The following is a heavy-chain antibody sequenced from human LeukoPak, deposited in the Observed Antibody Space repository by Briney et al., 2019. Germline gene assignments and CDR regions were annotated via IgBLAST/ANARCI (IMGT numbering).Heavy chain of an antibody. CDR2: IYPGDSDT. CDR3: SRHAVDTAMGAFDY. D-gene: IGHD5-18*01. J-gene: IGHJ4*02. CDR1: GYSFTSYW. Sequence: GESLKISCKGSGYSFTSYWIGWVRQMPGKGLEWMGIIYPGDSDTRYSPSFQGQVTISADESINTAYLQWNSLKASDTAMYYCSRHAVDTAMGAFDYWGQGTLVTVSS. V-gene: IGHV5-51*01.